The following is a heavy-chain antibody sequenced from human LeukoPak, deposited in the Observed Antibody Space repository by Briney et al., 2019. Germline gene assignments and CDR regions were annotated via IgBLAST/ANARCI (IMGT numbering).Heavy chain of an antibody. Sequence: ASVKVSCKASGYTLTSYGISWVRQAPGQGLEWMGWISAYNGNTNYAQKLQGRVTMTTDTLTSTAYMELRSLRSEDTAVYFCARGGPQWLVLRKRFYFDSWGQGTLVTVSS. CDR1: GYTLTSYG. V-gene: IGHV1-18*01. CDR2: ISAYNGNT. D-gene: IGHD6-19*01. CDR3: ARGGPQWLVLRKRFYFDS. J-gene: IGHJ4*02.